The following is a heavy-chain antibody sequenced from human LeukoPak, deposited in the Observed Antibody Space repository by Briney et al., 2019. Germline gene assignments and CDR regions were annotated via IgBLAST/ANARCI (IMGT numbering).Heavy chain of an antibody. Sequence: GRSLRLSCAASGFTFSSYGMHWVRQAPGKGLEWVAVISYDGSNKYYADSVKGRFTISRDNPKNTLYLQMNSLRAEDTAVYYCAILDTAMGDHDAFDIWGQGTMVTVSS. CDR2: ISYDGSNK. CDR3: AILDTAMGDHDAFDI. D-gene: IGHD5-18*01. CDR1: GFTFSSYG. V-gene: IGHV3-30*03. J-gene: IGHJ3*02.